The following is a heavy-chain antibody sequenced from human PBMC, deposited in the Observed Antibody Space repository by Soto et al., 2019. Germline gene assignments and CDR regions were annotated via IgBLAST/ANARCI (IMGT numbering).Heavy chain of an antibody. CDR1: GYTFTGYY. D-gene: IGHD3-22*01. J-gene: IGHJ4*02. Sequence: ASVKVSCKASGYTFTGYYMHWVRQAPGQGLEWMGWINPNSGSTNYAQKFQGWVTMTRDTSISTAYMELSRLRSDDTAVYYCARGRPYYYDSSGYSYDYWGQGTLVTVSS. CDR3: ARGRPYYYDSSGYSYDY. CDR2: INPNSGST. V-gene: IGHV1-2*04.